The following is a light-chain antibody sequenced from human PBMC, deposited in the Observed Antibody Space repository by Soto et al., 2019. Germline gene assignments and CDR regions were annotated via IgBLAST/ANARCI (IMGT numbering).Light chain of an antibody. CDR2: EVS. CDR3: SSYGGSNNLI. J-gene: IGLJ2*01. V-gene: IGLV2-8*01. Sequence: QSALTQPPSASGSPGQSVTISCTGTSSDVGGYNDVSWYQQHPGKAPKLMLYEVSKRPSGVPDRFSGSKSGNTASLTVSGLQAEDEADYYCSSYGGSNNLIFGGGTKLTVL. CDR1: SSDVGGYND.